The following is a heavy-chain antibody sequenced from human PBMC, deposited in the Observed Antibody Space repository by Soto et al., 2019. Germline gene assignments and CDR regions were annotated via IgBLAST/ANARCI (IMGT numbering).Heavy chain of an antibody. CDR1: GFRFSSYS. CDR3: ATPRSSFHWPPFPP. V-gene: IGHV3-30*09. CDR2: ISSDGSSS. Sequence: QVKLVESGGGVVQSGGSRRLSCEASGFRFSSYSIHWVRQAPGKGLEWVAVISSDGSSSDFADSVKGRFAICRANSRKNPASLQMNNLRPDDTPVYYCATPRSSFHWPPFPPWGHGPLVCVSS. J-gene: IGHJ5*02. D-gene: IGHD1-1*01.